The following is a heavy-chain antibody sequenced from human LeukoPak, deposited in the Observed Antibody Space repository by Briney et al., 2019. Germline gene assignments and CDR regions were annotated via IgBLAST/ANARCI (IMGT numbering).Heavy chain of an antibody. CDR1: GYTFTGYY. V-gene: IGHV1-2*02. CDR2: INPNSGGT. J-gene: IGHJ6*03. D-gene: IGHD5-18*01. CDR3: ARGYIQLRLNRNYYYMDV. Sequence: ALVKASCKASGYTFTGYYMHWVRQAPGQGLEWRGWINPNSGGTNYAQKFQGRVTMTRDTSISTAYMELSRLRSEDTAVYYCARGYIQLRLNRNYYYMDVWGKGTTVTVSS.